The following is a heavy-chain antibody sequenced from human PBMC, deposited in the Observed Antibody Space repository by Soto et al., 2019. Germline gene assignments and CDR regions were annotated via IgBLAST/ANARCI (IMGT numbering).Heavy chain of an antibody. CDR1: GGTFSTYA. J-gene: IGHJ4*02. D-gene: IGHD1-26*01. CDR2: IIPIFGTT. Sequence: QVQLVQSGAEVKKPGSSVKVSCKASGGTFSTYAITWVRQAPGQGLEWLGGIIPIFGTTDYARKFQGRVTITAAESTSTVFIDLSSLTCEDTAVYYCARVVGAYYFDSWGQGTLVTVSS. V-gene: IGHV1-69*01. CDR3: ARVVGAYYFDS.